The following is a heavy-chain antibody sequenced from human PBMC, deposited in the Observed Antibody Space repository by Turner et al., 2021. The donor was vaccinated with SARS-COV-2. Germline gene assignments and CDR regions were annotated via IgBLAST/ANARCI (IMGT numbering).Heavy chain of an antibody. D-gene: IGHD3-22*01. CDR1: GFTFSSYV. J-gene: IGHJ3*02. Sequence: EVQLLESGGGLVQPGGSLRLSCAASGFTFSSYVMSWVRQAPGKGLEWVSAISGSGGSTYYADSVKGRFTISRDNSKNSLYLQMNSLRAEDTAVYYCARARWHYYDSSGYYPDAFDIWGQGTMVTVSS. V-gene: IGHV3-23*01. CDR2: ISGSGGST. CDR3: ARARWHYYDSSGYYPDAFDI.